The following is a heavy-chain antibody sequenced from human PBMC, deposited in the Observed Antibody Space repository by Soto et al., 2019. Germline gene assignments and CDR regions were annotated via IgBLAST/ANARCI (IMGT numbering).Heavy chain of an antibody. CDR3: ARVGRYYDTTGYPNWFDP. V-gene: IGHV4-59*01. J-gene: IGHJ5*02. Sequence: PSATLSLTCTVFGGSISSYYWSWIRQSPGKGLEWIAYINYSGSTNYNPSLKSRVSISVDTSKNQFSLKLSSVTAADTAVYYCARVGRYYDTTGYPNWFDPWGQGTLVTVSS. CDR1: GGSISSYY. CDR2: INYSGST. D-gene: IGHD3-22*01.